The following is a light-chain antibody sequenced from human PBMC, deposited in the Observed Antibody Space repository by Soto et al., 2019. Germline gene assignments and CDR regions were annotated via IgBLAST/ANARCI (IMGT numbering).Light chain of an antibody. Sequence: DIQMTQSPSTLSASVGDRVTITCRASQSISSWLAWYQQRPGRAPEVLIYDASSLESGVPSRFSGSGSGTEFTLTISSLQPDDFAPCYCQQYNSYPVTFGGGTKVEIK. V-gene: IGKV1-5*01. CDR3: QQYNSYPVT. CDR1: QSISSW. J-gene: IGKJ4*01. CDR2: DAS.